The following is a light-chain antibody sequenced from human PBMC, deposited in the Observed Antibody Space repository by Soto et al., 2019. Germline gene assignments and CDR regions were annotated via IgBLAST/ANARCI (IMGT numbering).Light chain of an antibody. J-gene: IGLJ1*01. V-gene: IGLV1-40*01. CDR2: GTT. CDR1: SSNFGAGYD. CDR3: QSYDSRLSAYV. Sequence: QSVLTQPPSVSGAPGQRVTISCTGSSSNFGAGYDVHWYQQLPGTAPKLLIYGTTNRPSGVPDRFSGSKSGTSASLAITGLQAEDEADYYCQSYDSRLSAYVFGTGTKVTVL.